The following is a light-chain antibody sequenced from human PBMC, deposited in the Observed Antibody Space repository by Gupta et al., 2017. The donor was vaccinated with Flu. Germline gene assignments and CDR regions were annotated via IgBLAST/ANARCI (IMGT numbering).Light chain of an antibody. Sequence: EIVLTHSPGTLSLSPGERATLSCRASQSVSSSYLAWYQQKPGQAPRLLIYGASSRATGIPDRFSGSGSGTDFTLTISRLEPEDFAVYYCQQYGSSRWTFGPGTKVEIK. J-gene: IGKJ1*01. CDR1: QSVSSSY. CDR3: QQYGSSRWT. V-gene: IGKV3-20*01. CDR2: GAS.